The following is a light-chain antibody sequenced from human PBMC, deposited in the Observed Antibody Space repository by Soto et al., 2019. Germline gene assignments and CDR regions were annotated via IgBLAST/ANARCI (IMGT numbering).Light chain of an antibody. J-gene: IGKJ1*01. CDR1: QSISNW. CDR3: QQYTSQKT. V-gene: IGKV1-5*03. CDR2: KAS. Sequence: DIQMTQSPSTLSASVGDRVTITCRASQSISNWLAWYQQKPGKAPKLLIYKASNLERGVPSRFSGSGSGTEFTLTISSLQPDDFATYYCQQYTSQKTFGQGTKVEIK.